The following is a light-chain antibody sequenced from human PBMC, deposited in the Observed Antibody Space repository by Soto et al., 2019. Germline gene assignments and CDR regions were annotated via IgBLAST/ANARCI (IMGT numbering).Light chain of an antibody. V-gene: IGLV8-61*01. CDR3: MLSVGTGVWV. CDR2: NIE. CDR1: SGSVSTSHY. J-gene: IGLJ3*02. Sequence: QAVVTQEASLSVSPGGTVTLTCGLNSGSVSTSHYPSWYQQTPGQPPRTLILNIESRPSGVPERFSGTIIGRRAALTITGAKSEDESDYYCMLSVGTGVWVFGGGTKVTVL.